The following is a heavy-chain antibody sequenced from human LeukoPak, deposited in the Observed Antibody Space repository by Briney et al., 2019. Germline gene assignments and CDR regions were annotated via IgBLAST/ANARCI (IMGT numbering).Heavy chain of an antibody. J-gene: IGHJ6*03. D-gene: IGHD6-25*01. CDR3: ARDRYSSARSYYMDV. Sequence: GGSLRLSCAASGFTFSSSGVHWVRQAPGKGLEWVAVNGANRYYADSVKGRFTISRDNSKNTLFLQMNSLRAEDTAVYYCARDRYSSARSYYMDVWGTGTTVTVSS. V-gene: IGHV3-33*01. CDR2: NGANR. CDR1: GFTFSSSG.